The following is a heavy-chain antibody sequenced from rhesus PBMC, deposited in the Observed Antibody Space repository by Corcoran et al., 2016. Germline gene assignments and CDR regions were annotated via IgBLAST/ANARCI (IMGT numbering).Heavy chain of an antibody. D-gene: IGHD2-27*01. CDR1: GGSIHINY. V-gene: IGHV4-147*01. CDR2: ILGGSGST. CDR3: ARYTMTAMDY. Sequence: QVQLQESGPGLVKPSETLSLTCAVSGGSIHINYWSCLRQSPGKGLEWIAHILGGSGSTSHNPSLKSRVTISTDTSKNQFSLKLTSVTAADTALYYCARYTMTAMDYWGQGVLVIVSS. J-gene: IGHJ4*01.